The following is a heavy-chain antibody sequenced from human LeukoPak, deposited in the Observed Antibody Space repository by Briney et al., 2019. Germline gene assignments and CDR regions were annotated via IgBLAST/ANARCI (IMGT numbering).Heavy chain of an antibody. CDR2: ISYDGSNK. V-gene: IGHV3-30*14. CDR3: ARVGYSSGWYRQ. D-gene: IGHD6-19*01. Sequence: SGGSLRLSCAASGFTFSSYAMHWVRQAPGKGLEWVAVISYDGSNKYYADSVKGRFTISRDNSKNTLYLQMNSLRPEDTAVYYCARVGYSSGWYRQWGQGTLVTVSS. CDR1: GFTFSSYA. J-gene: IGHJ4*02.